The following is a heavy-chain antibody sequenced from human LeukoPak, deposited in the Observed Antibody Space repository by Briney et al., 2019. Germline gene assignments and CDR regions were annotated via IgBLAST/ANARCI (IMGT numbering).Heavy chain of an antibody. D-gene: IGHD3-22*01. V-gene: IGHV1-2*04. J-gene: IGHJ4*02. CDR2: INPNSGGT. CDR3: ARERDYDSSGLDY. Sequence: ASVKVPCKASGYTFTGYYMHWVRQAPGQGLEWMGWINPNSGGTNYAQKFQGWVTMTRDTSISTAYMELSRLRSDDTAVYYCARERDYDSSGLDYWGQGTLVTVSS. CDR1: GYTFTGYY.